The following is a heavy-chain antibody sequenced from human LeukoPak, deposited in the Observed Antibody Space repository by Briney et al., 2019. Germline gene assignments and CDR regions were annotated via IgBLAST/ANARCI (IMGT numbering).Heavy chain of an antibody. V-gene: IGHV4-59*01. D-gene: IGHD5-18*01. Sequence: SETLSLTCTVSGGSISSYYWSWIRQPPGKGLEWIGYIYYSGSTNYNPSLKSRVTISVDTSKNQFSLKLSSVTAADTAVYYCARDLGYSYGYGFDYWGQGTLVTGSS. J-gene: IGHJ4*02. CDR2: IYYSGST. CDR3: ARDLGYSYGYGFDY. CDR1: GGSISSYY.